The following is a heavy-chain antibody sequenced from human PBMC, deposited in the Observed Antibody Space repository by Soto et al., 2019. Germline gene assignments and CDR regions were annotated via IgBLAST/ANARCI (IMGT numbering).Heavy chain of an antibody. J-gene: IGHJ4*02. V-gene: IGHV4-31*03. CDR3: ARDQEEAGETYFDY. D-gene: IGHD6-13*01. CDR2: IYYSGST. Sequence: QVQLQESGPGLVKPSQTLSLTCTVSGGSISSGGYYWSWIRQHPGKGLEWIGYIYYSGSTYYNQSLKSRVTISVDTSKNQFSLKLSSVTAADTAVYYCARDQEEAGETYFDYWGQGTLVTVSS. CDR1: GGSISSGGYY.